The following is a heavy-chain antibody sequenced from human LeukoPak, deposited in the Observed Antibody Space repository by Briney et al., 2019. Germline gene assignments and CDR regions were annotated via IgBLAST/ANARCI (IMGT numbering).Heavy chain of an antibody. V-gene: IGHV1-2*02. CDR2: INPNSGDT. D-gene: IGHD3-9*01. CDR1: GYTFTGYY. Sequence: ASVRVSCKASGYTFTGYYMHWVRQAPGQGLEWMGWINPNSGDTEYAQKFQGRVTMTRDTSISTLYMELSRLRSDDTAVYYCARDDILDYWGQGTLVTVSS. CDR3: ARDDILDY. J-gene: IGHJ4*02.